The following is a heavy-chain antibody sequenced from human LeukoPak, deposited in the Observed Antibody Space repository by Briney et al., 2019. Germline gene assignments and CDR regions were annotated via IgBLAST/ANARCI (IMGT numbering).Heavy chain of an antibody. Sequence: ASVKVSCKASGYTFTSYDINWVRQATGQGLEWMGWISAYNGNSESAPNLQGRVTMTTDTTTSTAYMDLRSLRSDDTAVYYCARGTYFDYWGQGTLVTVSS. CDR2: ISAYNGNS. J-gene: IGHJ4*02. CDR3: ARGTYFDY. CDR1: GYTFTSYD. V-gene: IGHV1-18*01.